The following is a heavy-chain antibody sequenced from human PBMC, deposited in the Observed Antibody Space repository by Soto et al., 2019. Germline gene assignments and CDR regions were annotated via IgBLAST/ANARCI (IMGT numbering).Heavy chain of an antibody. CDR2: LLYDGSEI. V-gene: IGHV3-30*18. Sequence: MQLLESGGGLVQPGGSLRLSCVVSGFSFSTYGVTWVRQAPGKGLEWVAGLLYDGSEIYYADSVKGRFTVSRENSKNTLYLQMNTLKTEDTAIYYCAKAGGGYGDFVDHWGQGTLVTVSS. J-gene: IGHJ4*02. D-gene: IGHD4-17*01. CDR3: AKAGGGYGDFVDH. CDR1: GFSFSTYG.